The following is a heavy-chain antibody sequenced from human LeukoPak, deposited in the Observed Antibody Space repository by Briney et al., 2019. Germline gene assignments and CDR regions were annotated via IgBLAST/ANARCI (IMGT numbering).Heavy chain of an antibody. V-gene: IGHV3-30*18. J-gene: IGHJ6*02. CDR2: ISYDGSNN. CDR1: GFAFSSYG. Sequence: PGGSLRLSCAASGFAFSSYGMHWVRQAPGKGLDWVAVISYDGSNNYYEDSVKGRFTISRDNPKNTLYLQMNSLRDEDTAVYYCAKYSSSSNYYYGMDVWGQGTTVTVSS. CDR3: AKYSSSSNYYYGMDV. D-gene: IGHD6-6*01.